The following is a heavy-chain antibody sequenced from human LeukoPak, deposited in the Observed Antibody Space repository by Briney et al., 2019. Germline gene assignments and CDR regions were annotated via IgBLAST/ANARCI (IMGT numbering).Heavy chain of an antibody. CDR2: INHSGST. CDR3: ARGEDYYDSSGYYHASAFDI. CDR1: GGSFRGYY. V-gene: IGHV4-34*01. J-gene: IGHJ3*02. D-gene: IGHD3-22*01. Sequence: PSETLSLTCAVSGGSFRGYYWSWIRQPPGKGLEWIGEINHSGSTNYNPSLKSRVTISVDTSKNQFSLKLSSVTAADTAVYYCARGEDYYDSSGYYHASAFDIWGQGTMVTVSS.